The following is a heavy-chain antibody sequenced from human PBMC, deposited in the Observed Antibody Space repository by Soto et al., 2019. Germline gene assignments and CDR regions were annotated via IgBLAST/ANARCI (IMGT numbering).Heavy chain of an antibody. V-gene: IGHV3-48*03. CDR1: GFTFSSYE. D-gene: IGHD3-22*01. J-gene: IGHJ6*02. CDR3: ARDQSDSSGNYFEFYYYYGMDV. CDR2: INSSGSTM. Sequence: EVQLVESGGGLVQPGGSLRLSCAASGFTFSSYEMNWVRQAPGKGLEWVSYINSSGSTMYYADSVKGRFTISRDNAKNSLYLQMNSLRVEDTAVYYCARDQSDSSGNYFEFYYYYGMDVWGQGTTATVSS.